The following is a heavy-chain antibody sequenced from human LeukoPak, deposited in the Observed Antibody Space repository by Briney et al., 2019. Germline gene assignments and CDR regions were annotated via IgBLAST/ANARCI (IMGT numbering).Heavy chain of an antibody. CDR3: ARAIGRRLASSGTGY. D-gene: IGHD6-13*01. CDR2: IYYSGST. J-gene: IGHJ4*02. CDR1: GGSISSSSYY. Sequence: PSETQSLTCTVSGGSISSSSYYWSWIRQPPGKGLEWIGYIYYSGSTNYNPSLKSRVTISVDTSKNQFALKLSSVTAADTAVYYCARAIGRRLASSGTGYWGQGTLVTVSS. V-gene: IGHV4-61*01.